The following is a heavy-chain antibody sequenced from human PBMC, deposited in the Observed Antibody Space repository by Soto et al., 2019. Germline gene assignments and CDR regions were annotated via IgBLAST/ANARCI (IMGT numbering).Heavy chain of an antibody. CDR3: ARDDPLIGSSPRYYLGMDV. Sequence: SVKVSCKAPGGTLNTYAISWVRQAPGQGLEWMGRIIPIFGTANFAQKFQDRVTITADESTSTAYMGLNTLRPEDTAVYYCARDDPLIGSSPRYYLGMDVWGQGMTVTVS. CDR2: IIPIFGTA. CDR1: GGTLNTYA. D-gene: IGHD6-6*01. V-gene: IGHV1-69*13. J-gene: IGHJ6*02.